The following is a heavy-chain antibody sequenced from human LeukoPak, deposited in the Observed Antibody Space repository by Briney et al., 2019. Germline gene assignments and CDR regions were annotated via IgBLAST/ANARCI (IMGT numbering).Heavy chain of an antibody. CDR3: ARGPRFTYYYGSGSYQY. CDR1: GGSLSDYY. CDR2: INQGRST. Sequence: SETLSLTCAVYGGSLSDYYWSWLRQPPGKGLEWIGEINQGRSTTYNPSLKSRVTISVDTSKSQFFLKLNSVTAADTAVYYCARGPRFTYYYGSGSYQYWGQGALVTVSS. D-gene: IGHD3-10*01. J-gene: IGHJ4*02. V-gene: IGHV4-34*01.